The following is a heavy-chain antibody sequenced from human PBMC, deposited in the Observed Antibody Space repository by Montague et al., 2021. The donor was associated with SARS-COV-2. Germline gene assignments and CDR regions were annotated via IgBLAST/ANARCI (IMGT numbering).Heavy chain of an antibody. V-gene: IGHV4-59*08. CDR3: ARNAYNHYGLDV. J-gene: IGHJ6*02. Sequence: SETLSLTCSVSGVSLSTYYWIWIRQPPGKGLEWIGYIDDSGTTRXNPSLSSRATISLDLSKNQFSLDLNSVTAADTAVYYCARNAYNHYGLDVWGQGTTVTGSS. CDR2: IDDSGTT. CDR1: GVSLSTYY.